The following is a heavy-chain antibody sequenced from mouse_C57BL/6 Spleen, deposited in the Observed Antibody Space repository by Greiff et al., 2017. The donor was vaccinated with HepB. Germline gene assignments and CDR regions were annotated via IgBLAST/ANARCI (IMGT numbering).Heavy chain of an antibody. CDR1: GFNIKDYY. CDR3: ASYGNYGAWFAY. V-gene: IGHV14-2*01. Sequence: VQLKESGAELVKPGASVKLSCTASGFNIKDYYMHWVKQRTEQGLEWIGRIDPEDGETKYAPKFQGKATITADTSSNTAYLQLSSLTSEDTAVYYCASYGNYGAWFAYWGQGTLVTVSA. D-gene: IGHD2-1*01. CDR2: IDPEDGET. J-gene: IGHJ3*01.